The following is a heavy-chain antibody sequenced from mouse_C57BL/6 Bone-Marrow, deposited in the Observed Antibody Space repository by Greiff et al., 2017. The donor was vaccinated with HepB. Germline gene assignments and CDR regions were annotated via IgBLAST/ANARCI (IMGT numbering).Heavy chain of an antibody. D-gene: IGHD1-1*01. CDR3: ARYYYGSSYVEWYFDV. Sequence: EVKLMESGPGLVKPSQSLSLTCSVTGYSITSGYYWNWIRQFPGNKLEWMGYISYDGSNNYNPSLKNRISITRDTSKNQFFLKLNSVTTEDTATYYCARYYYGSSYVEWYFDVWGTGTTVTVSS. CDR1: GYSITSGYY. V-gene: IGHV3-6*01. CDR2: ISYDGSN. J-gene: IGHJ1*03.